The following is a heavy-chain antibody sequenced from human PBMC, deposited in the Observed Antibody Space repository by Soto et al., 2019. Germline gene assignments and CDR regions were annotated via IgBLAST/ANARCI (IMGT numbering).Heavy chain of an antibody. V-gene: IGHV1-18*01. J-gene: IGHJ4*02. CDR1: GDTFNFYG. CDR2: ISGFNGNT. CDR3: ARIGVSSGHESPDFDS. Sequence: QDHLAQSGAEVKKPGASVKVSCKASGDTFNFYGITWVRQAPGQGLEWMGWISGFNGNTNYAADLQGRVTMTTDTSTSTAYMELRGLRSDDTAVYYCARIGVSSGHESPDFDSWGQGTLVTVSS. D-gene: IGHD3-16*01.